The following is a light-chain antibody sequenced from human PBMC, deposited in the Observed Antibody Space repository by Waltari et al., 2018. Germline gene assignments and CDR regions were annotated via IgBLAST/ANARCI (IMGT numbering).Light chain of an antibody. Sequence: DIQMTQSPSSLSASVGDRVTITCRASQNIRNFLNCYQQKPGKAPDLLIYAASSLQTGVPSRFSGSGSGTDFTLTISGLQPEDFAVYFCQLGYTTPRTFGQGTKVEIK. CDR3: QLGYTTPRT. V-gene: IGKV1-39*01. CDR2: AAS. CDR1: QNIRNF. J-gene: IGKJ1*01.